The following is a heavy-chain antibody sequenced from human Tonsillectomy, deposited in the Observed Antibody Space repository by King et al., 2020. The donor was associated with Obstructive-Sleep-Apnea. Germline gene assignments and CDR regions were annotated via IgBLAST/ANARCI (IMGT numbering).Heavy chain of an antibody. D-gene: IGHD2-15*01. Sequence: VQLVESGGGVVQPGRSLRLSCTASGFIFGDYAMSWFRQAPGKGLEWVGFIRRKGSGGTTEYAASVKGRFTISRDDSKNIAYLQMNSLKTEDTAVYYCTPYAVAAARIVNWFDPWGQGTLVTVSS. J-gene: IGHJ5*02. CDR1: GFIFGDYA. CDR3: TPYAVAAARIVNWFDP. CDR2: IRRKGSGGTT. V-gene: IGHV3-49*03.